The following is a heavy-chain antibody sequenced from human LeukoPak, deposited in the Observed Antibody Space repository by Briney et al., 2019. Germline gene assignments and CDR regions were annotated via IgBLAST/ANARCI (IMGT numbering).Heavy chain of an antibody. D-gene: IGHD1-7*01. V-gene: IGHV3-30-3*01. CDR2: ISYDGSNK. CDR1: GFRFSSYD. CDR3: ARAPLGTAGYFDY. J-gene: IGHJ4*02. Sequence: GGALRLSCAATGFRFSSYDMHWVRQAPGKGLEWVAVISYDGSNKYYADSVKGRFTISRDNSKNTLYLQMNSLRAEDTAVYYCARAPLGTAGYFDYWGQGTLVTVSS.